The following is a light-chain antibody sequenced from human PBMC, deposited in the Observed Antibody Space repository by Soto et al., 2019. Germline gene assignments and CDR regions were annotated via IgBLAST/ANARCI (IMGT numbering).Light chain of an antibody. CDR2: DTS. Sequence: EIVLTQSPATLSLSSGERATLSCGASQSLSSSYLAWYQQKPGLAPRLLIYDTSIRATAIPDRFSGSGSGTDFTLTISRLEPEDFAVYYCQHYGTSPFTVGPGTKVDIK. V-gene: IGKV3D-20*01. CDR1: QSLSSSY. J-gene: IGKJ3*01. CDR3: QHYGTSPFT.